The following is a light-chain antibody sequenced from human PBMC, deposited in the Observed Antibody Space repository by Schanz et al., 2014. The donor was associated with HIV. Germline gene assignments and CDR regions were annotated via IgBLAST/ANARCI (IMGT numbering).Light chain of an antibody. CDR3: ASWDDSLNGLYV. CDR2: TND. Sequence: QSVLTQPPSTSGTPGQRVTISCSGSSSNIGSNTVNWYQQLPGTAPKLLIYTNDQRHSGISDRFSGSKSGTSASLAISGLQSEDEGDYYCASWDDSLNGLYVFGPGTKLTVL. CDR1: SSNIGSNT. J-gene: IGLJ1*01. V-gene: IGLV1-44*01.